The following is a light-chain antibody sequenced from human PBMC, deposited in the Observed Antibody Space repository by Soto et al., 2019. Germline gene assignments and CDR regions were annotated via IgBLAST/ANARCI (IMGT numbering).Light chain of an antibody. CDR2: QTS. CDR3: QQSNSFPWT. CDR1: QYINTR. V-gene: IGKV3-11*01. Sequence: EIVLTQSPATLSSFPGGRVTLSCRAGQYINTRLAWYQHRPGQAPRLLIYQTSLRAAGIPARFSASGSGTDFTLTISSLQPEDFATYYCQQSNSFPWTFGQGTKVDIK. J-gene: IGKJ1*01.